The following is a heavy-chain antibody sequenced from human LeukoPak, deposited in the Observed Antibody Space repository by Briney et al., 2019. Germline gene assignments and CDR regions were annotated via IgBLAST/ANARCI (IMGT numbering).Heavy chain of an antibody. CDR1: GISLSTNGVG. CDR3: ARGDTSGYAWFDP. J-gene: IGHJ5*02. Sequence: SGPTLVNPTQTLTLTCSFSGISLSTNGVGVGWIRQPPGKALEWLALIYSNDDKRYSPFLESRLTITEDTSRNEVVLTMTNMDPVDTATYYCARGDTSGYAWFDPWGQGTLVTVSS. D-gene: IGHD3-22*01. CDR2: IYSNDDK. V-gene: IGHV2-5*01.